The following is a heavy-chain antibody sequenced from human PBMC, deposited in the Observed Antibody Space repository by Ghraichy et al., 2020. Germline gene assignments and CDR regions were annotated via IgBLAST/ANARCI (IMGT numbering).Heavy chain of an antibody. CDR2: IYTSGST. V-gene: IGHV4-4*07. Sequence: ETLSLTCTVSGGSISSYYWSWIRQPAGKGLEWIGRIYTSGSTNYNPSLKSRVTMSVDTSKNQFSLKLSSVTAADTAVYYCAREGSSGSSRGGAFDIWGQGTMVTVSS. J-gene: IGHJ3*02. CDR3: AREGSSGSSRGGAFDI. CDR1: GGSISSYY. D-gene: IGHD1-26*01.